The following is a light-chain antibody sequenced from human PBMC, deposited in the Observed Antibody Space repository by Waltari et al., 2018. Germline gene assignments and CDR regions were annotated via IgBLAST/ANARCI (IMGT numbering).Light chain of an antibody. CDR1: QSVSSS. CDR3: LHRSNWPYS. V-gene: IGKV3-15*01. Sequence: EIVMTQSPATLSLSPGERATLSCRASQSVSSSLAWYQQKPGQAPRLLIYGASSRATGIPDRFSCSGSGTDFTLTISSLEPEDVAVYYCLHRSNWPYSFGQGTKVEI. J-gene: IGKJ2*03. CDR2: GAS.